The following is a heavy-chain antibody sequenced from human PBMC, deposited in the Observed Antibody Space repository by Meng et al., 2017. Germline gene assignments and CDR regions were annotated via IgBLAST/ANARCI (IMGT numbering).Heavy chain of an antibody. J-gene: IGHJ6*02. D-gene: IGHD3-10*01. CDR3: ARDIAVKYYYGSGSYSDYYAMDV. Sequence: SETLSLTCSVSGGSINSGNYYCSWIRQPAGKGLEWIGRIYTSGSTNYNPSLESRVTRSLDTSKNQFSLKLSSVTAADTAVYYCARDIAVKYYYGSGSYSDYYAMDVWGQGTTVTVSS. V-gene: IGHV4-61*02. CDR2: IYTSGST. CDR1: GGSINSGNYY.